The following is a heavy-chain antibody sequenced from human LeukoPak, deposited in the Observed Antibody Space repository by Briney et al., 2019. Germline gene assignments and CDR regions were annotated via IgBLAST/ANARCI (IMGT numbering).Heavy chain of an antibody. CDR3: ARHSVSRTSPSDPFYI. D-gene: IGHD3-16*01. CDR2: IYPADSRT. CDR1: GYNFTSHW. Sequence: GESLKISCKGSGYNFTSHWIGWVRQMPGEGLEWMRIIYPADSRTRDSPSFQGHVTISVDKSISTAYLQWSSLKASDTARYYCARHSVSRTSPSDPFYIWGQGTMVTVSS. J-gene: IGHJ3*02. V-gene: IGHV5-51*01.